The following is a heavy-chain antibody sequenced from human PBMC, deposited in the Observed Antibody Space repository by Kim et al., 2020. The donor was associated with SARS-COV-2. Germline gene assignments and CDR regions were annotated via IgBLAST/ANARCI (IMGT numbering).Heavy chain of an antibody. D-gene: IGHD6-13*01. CDR1: GGSFSGYY. CDR3: ARVGGSSWYSYYYYYGMDV. CDR2: INHSGST. V-gene: IGHV4-34*01. Sequence: SETLSLTCAVYGGSFSGYYWSWIRQPPGKGLEWIGEINHSGSTNYNPSLKSRVTISVDTSKNQFSLKLSSVTAADTAVYYCARVGGSSWYSYYYYYGMDV. J-gene: IGHJ6*01.